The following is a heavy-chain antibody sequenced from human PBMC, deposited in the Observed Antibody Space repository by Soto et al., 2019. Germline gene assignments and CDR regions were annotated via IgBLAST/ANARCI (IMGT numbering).Heavy chain of an antibody. D-gene: IGHD6-13*01. Sequence: EVQLLESGGTLVQPGVSLRLSCAASGFTFSSYDMSWVRQAPGKGLEWVSAISGSGGSTYYADSVKGRFTFSRDNSKNTLYLQMNSLRAEDTAVYYCAKGSGSSWYSTWGQGTLVTVSS. V-gene: IGHV3-23*01. CDR2: ISGSGGST. J-gene: IGHJ4*02. CDR3: AKGSGSSWYST. CDR1: GFTFSSYD.